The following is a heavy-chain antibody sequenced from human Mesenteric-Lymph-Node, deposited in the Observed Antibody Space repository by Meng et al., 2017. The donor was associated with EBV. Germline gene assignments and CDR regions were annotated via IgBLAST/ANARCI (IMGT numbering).Heavy chain of an antibody. D-gene: IGHD4-17*01. Sequence: GQRVKSGAEEKKPGSSVKVPCKASGGTFSSDAIRWVRQAPGQGLKWMGGIIPIFGTANYAQKFQGRVTITADESTSTAYMELSSLRSEDTAVYYCARLASMTTVTKDVWGQGTTVTVFS. CDR3: ARLASMTTVTKDV. V-gene: IGHV1-69*01. CDR1: GGTFSSDA. J-gene: IGHJ6*02. CDR2: IIPIFGTA.